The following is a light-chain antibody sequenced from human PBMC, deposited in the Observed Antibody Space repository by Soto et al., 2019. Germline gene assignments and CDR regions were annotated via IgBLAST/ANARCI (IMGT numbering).Light chain of an antibody. CDR1: QSVDNY. CDR3: QQYKNWPKT. CDR2: RGS. V-gene: IGKV3-15*01. Sequence: EIVMTQSPVTLSASPGERVTLSCRASQSVDNYLAWHQQKPGQAPRLLIYRGSTRATGIPDRFTGSGSGTEFTLTISSLQSEDFAVYYCQQYKNWPKTFGQGTNVEIK. J-gene: IGKJ1*01.